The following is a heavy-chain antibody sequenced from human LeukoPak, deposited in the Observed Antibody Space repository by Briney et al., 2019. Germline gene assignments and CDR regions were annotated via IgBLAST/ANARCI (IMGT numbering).Heavy chain of an antibody. D-gene: IGHD1-1*01. CDR3: ARLSRTPGTSIPFFED. V-gene: IGHV3-48*03. J-gene: IGHJ4*02. CDR1: GFTFSSYE. Sequence: GGSLRLSCAASGFTFSSYEMNWVRQAPGKGLKWLSYINHNGVTIYYADSVRGRFTIYRDNAKNSLFLQMDSLRAEDTAVYYCARLSRTPGTSIPFFEDWGQGTLVTVSS. CDR2: INHNGVTI.